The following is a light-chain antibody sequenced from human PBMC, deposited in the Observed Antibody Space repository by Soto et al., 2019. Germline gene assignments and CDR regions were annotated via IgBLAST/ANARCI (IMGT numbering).Light chain of an antibody. CDR2: DAS. CDR3: QHRSNWPPT. V-gene: IGKV3-11*02. J-gene: IGKJ1*01. CDR1: QSVDSY. Sequence: ETVLTQSPATLSLSPGERATLSCRASQSVDSYLDWYQQKVGQAPRLLIYDASNRATGIPARFSGSWSGRDFTLTISRLEPEASAVYYYQHRSNWPPTFGQGTKVDIK.